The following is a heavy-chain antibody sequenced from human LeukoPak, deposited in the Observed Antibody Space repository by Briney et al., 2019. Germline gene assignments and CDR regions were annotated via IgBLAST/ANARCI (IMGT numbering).Heavy chain of an antibody. J-gene: IGHJ5*02. CDR3: ARRVSAIFGVVLNRWFDP. V-gene: IGHV5-51*01. CDR1: GYNFTTYW. CDR2: IYPGDSDT. Sequence: GESLKISCKGSGYNFTTYWIGWVRQMPGKGLEWMGIIYPGDSDTRYSPSFQGQVTISVDKSISTAYLQWSSLKAPDTAMYYCARRVSAIFGVVLNRWFDPWGQGTLVTVSS. D-gene: IGHD3-3*01.